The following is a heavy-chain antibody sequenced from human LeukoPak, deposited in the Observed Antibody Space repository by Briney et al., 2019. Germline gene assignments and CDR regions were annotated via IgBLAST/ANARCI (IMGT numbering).Heavy chain of an antibody. CDR3: PAEDGIRYRAFDI. CDR2: IYTSGST. CDR1: GGSISSGSYY. J-gene: IGHJ3*02. V-gene: IGHV4-61*02. D-gene: IGHD3-9*01. Sequence: SETLSLTCTVPGGSISSGSYYWSWIRQPAGKGLEWIGRIYTSGSTNYNPSLKSRVTISVDTSKNQFSLKLSSVTAADTAVYFCPAEDGIRYRAFDIWGQGTMVTVSS.